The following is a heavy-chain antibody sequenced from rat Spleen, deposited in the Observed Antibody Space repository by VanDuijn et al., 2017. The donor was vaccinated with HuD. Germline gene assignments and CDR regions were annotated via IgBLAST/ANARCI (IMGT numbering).Heavy chain of an antibody. Sequence: EVQLVETGGGLVQPGRSLKLSCVASGFTFNNYWMTWIRQAPGKGLEWVASITNTGGSTYYRDSVKGRFTISRDNTKSTLYLQMDSLRSEDTATYYCATDYSGESIMDAWGQGASVTVSS. J-gene: IGHJ4*01. CDR1: GFTFNNYW. CDR2: ITNTGGST. CDR3: ATDYSGESIMDA. D-gene: IGHD1-1*01. V-gene: IGHV5-31*01.